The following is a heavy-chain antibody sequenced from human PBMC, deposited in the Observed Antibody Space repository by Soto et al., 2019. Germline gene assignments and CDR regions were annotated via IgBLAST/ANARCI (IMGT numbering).Heavy chain of an antibody. Sequence: SVKVSCKASGGTFSSYAISWVRQAPGQGLEWMGGIIPIFGTANYAQKFQGRVTITADESTSTAYMELSSLRSEDMAVYYCATHRWDTAMSKGYFDYWGQGTLVTVSS. CDR3: ATHRWDTAMSKGYFDY. V-gene: IGHV1-69*13. CDR2: IIPIFGTA. J-gene: IGHJ4*02. CDR1: GGTFSSYA. D-gene: IGHD5-18*01.